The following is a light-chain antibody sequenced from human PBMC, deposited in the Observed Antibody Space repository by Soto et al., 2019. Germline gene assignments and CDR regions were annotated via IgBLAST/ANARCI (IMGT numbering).Light chain of an antibody. Sequence: TQSPATLSVFPGKGATLSCRASQSVNSDLAWDRHKPGQAPRLLIYRASTRAAGLPDRFSGSGSGTEFTLTISSLQSEDFAVYYCQQYHKWPITFGQGTRLEIK. CDR3: QQYHKWPIT. CDR2: RAS. V-gene: IGKV3-15*01. J-gene: IGKJ5*01. CDR1: QSVNSD.